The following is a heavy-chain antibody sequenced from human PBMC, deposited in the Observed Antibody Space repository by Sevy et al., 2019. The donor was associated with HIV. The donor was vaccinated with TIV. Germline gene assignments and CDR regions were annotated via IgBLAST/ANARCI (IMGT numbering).Heavy chain of an antibody. J-gene: IGHJ4*02. V-gene: IGHV3-11*06. CDR1: AFTFSDYY. D-gene: IGHD6-19*01. CDR3: ARSIAVVGVDY. Sequence: GGSLRLSCAASAFTFSDYYMSWIRQAPGKGLEWVSYISSSSSYTNYADSVKGRFTISRDNAKNSLYLQMNSLRAEDTAVYYCARSIAVVGVDYWGQGTLVTVSS. CDR2: ISSSSSYT.